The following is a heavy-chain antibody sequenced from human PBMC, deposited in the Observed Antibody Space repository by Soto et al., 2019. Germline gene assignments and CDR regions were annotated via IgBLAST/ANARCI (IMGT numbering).Heavy chain of an antibody. CDR1: GASISGFY. Sequence: PSETLSLTCTVSGASISGFYWSWIRKSAGKGLEWIGRIYATGTTDYNPSLKSRVMMSVDTSKKQFSLKLRSVTAADTAVYYCARLGKTRDSSGYYNDAFDIWGQGTMVTVSS. D-gene: IGHD3-22*01. J-gene: IGHJ3*02. V-gene: IGHV4-4*07. CDR2: IYATGTT. CDR3: ARLGKTRDSSGYYNDAFDI.